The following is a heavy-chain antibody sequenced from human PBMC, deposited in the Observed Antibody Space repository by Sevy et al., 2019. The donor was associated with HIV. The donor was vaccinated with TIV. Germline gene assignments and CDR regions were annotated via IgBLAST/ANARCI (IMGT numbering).Heavy chain of an antibody. CDR2: ISGSGTRT. CDR3: AKNEGSSWYKAFDI. J-gene: IGHJ3*02. CDR1: GFSFDSYG. Sequence: GGSLRLSCAVSGFSFDSYGMTWVRQAPGKGLEWVSGISGSGTRTYYADSVKGRFSISRDNSKNRLYLQMNSLRSEDTAIYYCAKNEGSSWYKAFDIWGQGTMVTVSS. D-gene: IGHD6-13*01. V-gene: IGHV3-23*01.